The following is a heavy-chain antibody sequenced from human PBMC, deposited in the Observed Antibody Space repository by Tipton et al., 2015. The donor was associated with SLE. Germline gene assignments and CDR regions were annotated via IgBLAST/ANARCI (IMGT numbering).Heavy chain of an antibody. J-gene: IGHJ6*02. V-gene: IGHV1-18*01. D-gene: IGHD3-3*01. CDR3: AMRVVSLYYYGMDV. CDR1: GYTFTSYG. Sequence: QSGAEVKKPGASVKVSCKASGYTFTSYGISWVRQAPGQGLEWMGWISDYNGNTNYAQKLQGRVTMTTDTSTSSAYMELRSLRSDDTAVYYCAMRVVSLYYYGMDVWGQGTTVSVSS. CDR2: ISDYNGNT.